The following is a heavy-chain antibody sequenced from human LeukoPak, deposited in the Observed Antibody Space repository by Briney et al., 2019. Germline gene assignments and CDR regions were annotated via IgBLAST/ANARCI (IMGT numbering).Heavy chain of an antibody. CDR1: GFTFSSYG. V-gene: IGHV3-30*03. CDR3: ARAGTAGGYFDY. J-gene: IGHJ4*02. Sequence: PGRSLRLSCAASGFTFSSYGMHWVRQAPGKGLEWVAVISYDGSNKYYADSVKGRFTISRDNSKNTLYLQMNSLRAEDTAVYYCARAGTAGGYFDYWGQGTLVTVSS. D-gene: IGHD1-1*01. CDR2: ISYDGSNK.